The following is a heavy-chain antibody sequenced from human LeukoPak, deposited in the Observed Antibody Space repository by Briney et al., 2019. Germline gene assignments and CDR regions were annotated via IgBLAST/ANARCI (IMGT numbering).Heavy chain of an antibody. CDR1: GGSVSSGGYY. J-gene: IGHJ4*02. Sequence: SETLSLTCTVSGGSVSSGGYYWSWIRQHPGKGLEWIGYIYYSGSTYYNPSLKSRVTISVDTSKNQFSLKLSSVTAADTAAYYCATTERYSSGWYFDYWGQGTLVTVSS. D-gene: IGHD6-19*01. V-gene: IGHV4-31*03. CDR3: ATTERYSSGWYFDY. CDR2: IYYSGST.